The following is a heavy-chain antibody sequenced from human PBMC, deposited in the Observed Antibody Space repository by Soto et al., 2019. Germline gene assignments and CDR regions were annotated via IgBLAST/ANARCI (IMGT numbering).Heavy chain of an antibody. CDR3: ARERTGTTSMDV. D-gene: IGHD1-1*01. CDR2: MNPNSGNT. Sequence: QVQLVQSGAEVKKPGASVKVSCKASGYIFTSYDINWVRQATGQGLEWMGWMNPNSGNTGYAQKXXGXVTMTRNTSISTAYMELSSLRSEDTAVYYCARERTGTTSMDVWGQGTTVTVSS. J-gene: IGHJ6*02. CDR1: GYIFTSYD. V-gene: IGHV1-8*01.